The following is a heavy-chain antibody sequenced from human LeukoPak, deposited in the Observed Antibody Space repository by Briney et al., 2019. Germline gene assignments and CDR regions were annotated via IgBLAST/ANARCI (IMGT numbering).Heavy chain of an antibody. D-gene: IGHD5-18*01. Sequence: PGGSLRLSCAASGFTFSSYAMSWVRQAPGKGREGVSAISGSGGSTYYADSVKGRFTISRDNSKNTLYLQMNSLRAEDTAVYYCAKDRLPTVDLVFDYWGQGTLVTVSS. J-gene: IGHJ4*02. CDR1: GFTFSSYA. CDR2: ISGSGGST. CDR3: AKDRLPTVDLVFDY. V-gene: IGHV3-23*01.